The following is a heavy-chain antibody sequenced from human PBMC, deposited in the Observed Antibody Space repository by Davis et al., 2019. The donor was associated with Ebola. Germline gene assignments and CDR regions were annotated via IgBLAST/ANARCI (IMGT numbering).Heavy chain of an antibody. CDR3: ARDTVTTGFDY. V-gene: IGHV4-59*01. CDR2: IYYSGST. D-gene: IGHD4-11*01. Sequence: MPSETLSLTCTVSGGSISSYYWSWIRQPPGKGLASIGYIYYSGSTNYNPSLKSRITISVDTSKNQFSLKLSSVTAADTAVYYCARDTVTTGFDYWGQGTLVTVSS. J-gene: IGHJ4*02. CDR1: GGSISSYY.